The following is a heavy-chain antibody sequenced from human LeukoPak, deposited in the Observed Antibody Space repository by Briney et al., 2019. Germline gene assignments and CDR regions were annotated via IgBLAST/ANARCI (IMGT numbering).Heavy chain of an antibody. Sequence: GRSLRLSCAASGFTFSSYGMHWVRQAPGKGLEWVAVIWYDGSNKYYADSVKGRFTISRDNSKNTLYLQMNSLRAEDTAVYYCARVEGYSYGAVRYWGQGTLVTVSS. V-gene: IGHV3-33*01. CDR2: IWYDGSNK. J-gene: IGHJ4*02. D-gene: IGHD5-18*01. CDR3: ARVEGYSYGAVRY. CDR1: GFTFSSYG.